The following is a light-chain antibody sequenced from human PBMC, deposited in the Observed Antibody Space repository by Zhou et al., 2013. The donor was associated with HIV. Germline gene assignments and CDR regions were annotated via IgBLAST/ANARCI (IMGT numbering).Light chain of an antibody. Sequence: EIVLTQSPATLSLSPGERATLSCTASQSVRSYLAWYQQKPGQAPRLLIFGASNRATGIPARFSGSGSGTDFTLTISRLEPEDFAVYYCQQRNSWPITFGQGTRLEIK. CDR2: GAS. CDR1: QSVRSY. CDR3: QQRNSWPIT. J-gene: IGKJ5*01. V-gene: IGKV3-11*01.